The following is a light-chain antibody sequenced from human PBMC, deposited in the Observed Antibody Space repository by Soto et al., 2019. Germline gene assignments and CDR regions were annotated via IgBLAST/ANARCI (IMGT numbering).Light chain of an antibody. CDR2: GNS. J-gene: IGLJ2*01. Sequence: QSVLTQPPSVSGAPGQRVTISCTGGSSNIGAGYDVHWYQQLPGTAPKLLIYGNSNRPSGVPDRFSGSKSGTSASLAITGLQAEDEADYYCQSYDNSLSGYALFGGGTKLTVL. V-gene: IGLV1-40*01. CDR1: SSNIGAGYD. CDR3: QSYDNSLSGYAL.